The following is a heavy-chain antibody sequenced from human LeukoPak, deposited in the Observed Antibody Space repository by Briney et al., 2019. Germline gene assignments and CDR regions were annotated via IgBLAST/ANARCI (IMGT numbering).Heavy chain of an antibody. CDR1: GGTFSSYA. CDR3: ASRVVVPAALETNWFDP. Sequence: ASVKVSCKASGGTFSSYAISWVRQAPGQGLEWMGGIIPIFGTANYAQKFQGRVTITADKSTSTAYMELSSLRSEDTAVYYCASRVVVPAALETNWFDPWGQGTLVTVSS. V-gene: IGHV1-69*06. D-gene: IGHD2-2*01. J-gene: IGHJ5*02. CDR2: IIPIFGTA.